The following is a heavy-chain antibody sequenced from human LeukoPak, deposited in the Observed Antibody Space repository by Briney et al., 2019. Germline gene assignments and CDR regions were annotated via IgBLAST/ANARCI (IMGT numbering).Heavy chain of an antibody. J-gene: IGHJ4*02. Sequence: SETLSLTCTVSGGSISSSSYYWGWIRQPPGKGLEWIGSIYYSGSTYYNPSLKSRVTISVDTSKNQFSLKLSSVTAADTAVYYCARDLRIAAPYYFDYWGQETLVTVSS. CDR2: IYYSGST. CDR3: ARDLRIAAPYYFDY. V-gene: IGHV4-39*07. CDR1: GGSISSSSYY. D-gene: IGHD6-13*01.